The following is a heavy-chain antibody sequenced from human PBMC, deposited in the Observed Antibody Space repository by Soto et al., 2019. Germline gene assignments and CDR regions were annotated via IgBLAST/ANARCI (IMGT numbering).Heavy chain of an antibody. Sequence: LRLSCAASGFTFSSYAMSWVRQAPGKGLEWVSAISGSGGSTYYADSVKGRFTISRDNSKNTLYLQMNSLRAEDTAVYYCAKVGHGYSSSWTDYWGQGTLVTVSS. CDR3: AKVGHGYSSSWTDY. CDR2: ISGSGGST. CDR1: GFTFSSYA. J-gene: IGHJ4*02. D-gene: IGHD6-13*01. V-gene: IGHV3-23*01.